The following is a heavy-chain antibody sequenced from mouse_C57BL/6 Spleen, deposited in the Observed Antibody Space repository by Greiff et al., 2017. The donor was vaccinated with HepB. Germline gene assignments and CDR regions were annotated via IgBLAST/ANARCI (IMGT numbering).Heavy chain of an antibody. J-gene: IGHJ4*01. CDR3: ARGIGYGSLYYAMDY. Sequence: VQLQQSGAELARPGASVKLSCKASGYTFTSYGISWVKQRTGQGLEWIGEIYPRSGNTYYNEKFKGKATLTADKSSSTAYMELRSLTSEDSAVYFCARGIGYGSLYYAMDYWGQGTSVTVSS. CDR2: IYPRSGNT. V-gene: IGHV1-81*01. CDR1: GYTFTSYG. D-gene: IGHD1-1*01.